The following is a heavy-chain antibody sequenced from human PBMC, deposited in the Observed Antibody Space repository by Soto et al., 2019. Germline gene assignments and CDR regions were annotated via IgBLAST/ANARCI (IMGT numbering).Heavy chain of an antibody. J-gene: IGHJ4*02. Sequence: EVQLLESGGGLVQPGGSLRLSCAASGFTFSSYAMSWVRQAPGKGLEWVSAISGSGGSTYYTDSVKGRFTISRDNSKNTLYLQMNSLRADDTAVYYCAKENVVVPAGTYRSRFDYWGQGTLVTVSS. CDR3: AKENVVVPAGTYRSRFDY. V-gene: IGHV3-23*01. CDR2: ISGSGGST. CDR1: GFTFSSYA. D-gene: IGHD2-2*01.